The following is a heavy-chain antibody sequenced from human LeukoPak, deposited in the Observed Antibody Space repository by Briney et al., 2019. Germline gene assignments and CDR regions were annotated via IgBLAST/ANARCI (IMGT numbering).Heavy chain of an antibody. J-gene: IGHJ6*03. CDR1: GFTFSNAW. Sequence: GGSLRLSCAASGFTFSNAWMSWVRQAPGKGLEWVGRIKSKTDGGTTDYAAPVKGRFTISRDDSKNTLYLQMNSLRAEDTAVYYCAKLPGSYQNYYYYYMDVWGKGTTVTVSS. CDR2: IKSKTDGGTT. D-gene: IGHD3-10*01. V-gene: IGHV3-15*01. CDR3: AKLPGSYQNYYYYYMDV.